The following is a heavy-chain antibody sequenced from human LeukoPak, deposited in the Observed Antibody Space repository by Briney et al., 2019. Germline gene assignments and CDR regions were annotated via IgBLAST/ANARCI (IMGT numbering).Heavy chain of an antibody. CDR1: GITFSSYW. CDR3: VKRATSGSGVTYDY. D-gene: IGHD3-10*01. CDR2: INTDGRTT. Sequence: GGSLRLSCAASGITFSSYWMYWVRQVPGQGLVWVSRINTDGRTTEYADSVKGRFTISRDNAKNTLYLQMNSLRGEDTAVYYCVKRATSGSGVTYDYWGQGTLVTVSS. J-gene: IGHJ4*02. V-gene: IGHV3-74*03.